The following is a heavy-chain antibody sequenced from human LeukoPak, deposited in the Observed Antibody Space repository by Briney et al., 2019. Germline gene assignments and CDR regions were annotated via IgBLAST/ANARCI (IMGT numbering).Heavy chain of an antibody. D-gene: IGHD6-13*01. CDR1: GYSFTSYW. V-gene: IGHV5-51*01. CDR2: IYPGDSDT. J-gene: IGHJ6*02. CDR3: ARHKKSVVAAAGTDRDYYYYGMDV. Sequence: GESLKISCKGSGYSFTSYWIGWVRQMPGKGLEWMGIIYPGDSDTRYSPSFQGQVTISADKSISTAHLQWSSLKASDTAMYYCARHKKSVVAAAGTDRDYYYYGMDVWGQGTTVTVSS.